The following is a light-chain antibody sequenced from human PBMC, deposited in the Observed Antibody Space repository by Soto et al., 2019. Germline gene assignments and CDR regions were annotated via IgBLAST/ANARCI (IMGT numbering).Light chain of an antibody. Sequence: VLTQSPGTLSLSPGERATLSCWASQTVIGNFLAWYQVKPGQAPRLVVYGASTRASGFPDRFSGSGSGTDFTLTISSLQAEDFAVYYCQQYNNWQWTFGQGTKVDIK. CDR2: GAS. CDR3: QQYNNWQWT. CDR1: QTVIGN. V-gene: IGKV3-15*01. J-gene: IGKJ1*01.